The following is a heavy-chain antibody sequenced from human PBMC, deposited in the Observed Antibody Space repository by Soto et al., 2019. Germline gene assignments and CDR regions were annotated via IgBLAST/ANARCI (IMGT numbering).Heavy chain of an antibody. CDR2: IIPMFGTA. Sequence: QVQLVQSGAEVKKPESSVKVSCKAPGGTFSTYAISWVRQAPGQGLEWMGGIIPMFGTANYAQRFQDRVTITADESTYTVYMELSSLRSEDTAVYFCASGIQLWLRRINSGYSGWGQGTLVTVSS. V-gene: IGHV1-69*12. D-gene: IGHD5-18*01. J-gene: IGHJ4*02. CDR1: GGTFSTYA. CDR3: ASGIQLWLRRINSGYSG.